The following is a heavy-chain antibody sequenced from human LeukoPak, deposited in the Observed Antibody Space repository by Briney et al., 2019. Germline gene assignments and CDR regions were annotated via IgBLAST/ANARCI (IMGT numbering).Heavy chain of an antibody. Sequence: PGRSLRLSCSASVFTFDDYAVSWFRQASGKGPERVGFISSKAFGGTPEYAASVRGRFTISRDDSKSIAYLQMNSLKTEDTAVYYCTRNTVTVHFDYWSQGTLVTVSS. CDR2: ISSKAFGGTP. CDR3: TRNTVTVHFDY. D-gene: IGHD4-17*01. J-gene: IGHJ4*02. CDR1: VFTFDDYA. V-gene: IGHV3-49*03.